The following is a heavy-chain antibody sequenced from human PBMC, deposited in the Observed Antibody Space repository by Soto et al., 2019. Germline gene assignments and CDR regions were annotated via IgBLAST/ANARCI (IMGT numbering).Heavy chain of an antibody. CDR1: GGTFSSYP. CDR2: IIPIFGTA. J-gene: IGHJ4*02. V-gene: IGHV1-69*12. CDR3: GSGHIEGGTTFCDY. Sequence: QVQLVQSGAEVKKPGSSEKFSCKASGGTFSSYPISWVRQAPGQGLEWMGGIIPIFGTANYAQKFQGRVTITADASTSPAYMALSSLRSEDTAVYYCGSGHIEGGTTFCDYWGQGTHVTVSS. D-gene: IGHD1-26*01.